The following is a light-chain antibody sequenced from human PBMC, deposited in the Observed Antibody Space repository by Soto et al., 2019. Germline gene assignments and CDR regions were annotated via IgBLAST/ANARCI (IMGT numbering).Light chain of an antibody. J-gene: IGKJ1*01. Sequence: DIQLTQSPSFLSASVGDRVTITYRASQDINSYLAWYQQKPGKAPKLLIYAASTLQSAVPPRFSGGGSGTEFTLTISSLQPEDFATYYCQQLNSYPRTFGQGTKVEF. CDR3: QQLNSYPRT. CDR1: QDINSY. V-gene: IGKV1-9*01. CDR2: AAS.